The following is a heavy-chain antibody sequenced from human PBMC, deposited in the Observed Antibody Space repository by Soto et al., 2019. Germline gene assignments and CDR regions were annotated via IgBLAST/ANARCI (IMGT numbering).Heavy chain of an antibody. V-gene: IGHV3-30-3*01. J-gene: IGHJ5*02. D-gene: IGHD6-13*01. CDR1: GFTFSSYA. CDR3: ARAFGGSSLLWWFDP. CDR2: ISYDGSNK. Sequence: QVQLVESGGGVVQPGRSLRLSCAASGFTFSSYAMHWVRQAPGKGLEWVAVISYDGSNKYYADSVKGRFTISRDNSKNTLYLQMNSLRAEDTAVYYCARAFGGSSLLWWFDPWGQGTLVTVSS.